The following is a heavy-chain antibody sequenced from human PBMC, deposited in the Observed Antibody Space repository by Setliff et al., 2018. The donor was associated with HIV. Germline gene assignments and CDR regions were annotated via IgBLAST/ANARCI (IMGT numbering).Heavy chain of an antibody. D-gene: IGHD3-3*01. CDR3: APGEGVASTYYHD. CDR2: IHRTGST. CDR1: DDSVSTFY. Sequence: SETLSLTCTVSDDSVSTFYWNWIRQPPGKGLEWIGFIHRTGSTVSNPSLKSRVTILMDLSRNQLSLHLASVTTADTAVYFCAPGEGVASTYYHDWGQGTQVTVPS. J-gene: IGHJ4*01. V-gene: IGHV4-59*02.